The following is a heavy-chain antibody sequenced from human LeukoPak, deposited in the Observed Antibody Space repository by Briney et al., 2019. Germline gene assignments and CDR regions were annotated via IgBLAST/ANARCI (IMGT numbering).Heavy chain of an antibody. CDR1: GGSISSSSYY. CDR3: ARQPYYDFWSGYKNWFDP. V-gene: IGHV4-39*01. J-gene: IGHJ5*02. D-gene: IGHD3-3*01. Sequence: SETLSLTCTVSGGSISSSSYYWGWIRQPPGKGLEWIGSIYYSGSTYYNPSLKSRVTISVDTSKNQFSLKLSSVTAADTAVYYCARQPYYDFWSGYKNWFDPWGQGTLVTVSS. CDR2: IYYSGST.